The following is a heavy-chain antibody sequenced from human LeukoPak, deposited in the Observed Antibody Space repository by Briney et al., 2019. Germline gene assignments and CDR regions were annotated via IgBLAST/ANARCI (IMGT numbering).Heavy chain of an antibody. CDR1: GFTFGDYW. CDR2: IKQDGSDK. D-gene: IGHD3-10*01. CDR3: ARDPGNYGSGSSHFED. Sequence: GGSLRLSCAASGFTFGDYWMNWVRQAPGKGLEWVANIKQDGSDKAYVDSVRGRFTISRDNAKNSLYLQMNSLRAEDTAVYYCARDPGNYGSGSSHFEDWGQGTLVTVSS. J-gene: IGHJ4*02. V-gene: IGHV3-7*01.